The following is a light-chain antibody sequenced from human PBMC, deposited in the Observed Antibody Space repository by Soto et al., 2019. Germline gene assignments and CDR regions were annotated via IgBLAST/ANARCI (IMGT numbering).Light chain of an antibody. CDR2: EVN. J-gene: IGLJ1*01. V-gene: IGLV2-8*01. CDR3: SSYAGINNLGV. Sequence: QSALTQPPSASGSPGQSVTISCTGTSSDGGGYKYVSWYQQHPGKAPKLMIFEVNTRPSGVPDRFSGSKSGNTASLTVSGLQAEDEADYSCSSYAGINNLGVFGTGTKLTVL. CDR1: SSDGGGYKY.